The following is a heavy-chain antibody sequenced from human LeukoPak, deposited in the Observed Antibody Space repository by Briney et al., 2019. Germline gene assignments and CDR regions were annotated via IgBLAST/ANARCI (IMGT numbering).Heavy chain of an antibody. V-gene: IGHV1-2*02. CDR3: ARDKYGSGSYYIVY. CDR2: INPNSGGT. J-gene: IGHJ4*02. CDR1: GYTFTGYY. Sequence: GASVKVSCKASGYTFTGYYMHWVRQAPGQGLEWMGWINPNSGGTNYAQKFQGRVTMTRDTSISTAYMELSRLRSDDTAVYYCARDKYGSGSYYIVYWGQGTLVTVSS. D-gene: IGHD3-10*01.